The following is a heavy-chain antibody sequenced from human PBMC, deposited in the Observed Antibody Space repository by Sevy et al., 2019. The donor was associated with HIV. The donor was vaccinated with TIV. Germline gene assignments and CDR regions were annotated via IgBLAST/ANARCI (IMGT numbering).Heavy chain of an antibody. CDR1: GFTFNTYG. D-gene: IGHD3-22*01. V-gene: IGHV3-23*01. CDR3: AKRGHYDSSGYKAPFDT. Sequence: GGSLRLSCAGSGFTFNTYGMSWVRQAPGTGLEWVSGISDSGVNTHYADSVKGRFTISRDNSKSTLYLQMNSLRVEDTAAYYCAKRGHYDSSGYKAPFDTWGQGTMVTVSS. J-gene: IGHJ3*02. CDR2: ISDSGVNT.